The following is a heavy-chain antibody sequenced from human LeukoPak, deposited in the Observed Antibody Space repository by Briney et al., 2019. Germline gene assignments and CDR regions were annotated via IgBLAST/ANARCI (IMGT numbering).Heavy chain of an antibody. J-gene: IGHJ4*02. D-gene: IGHD6-19*01. Sequence: GGSLRLSCAASGFTFSSYAMSWVRQAPGKGLEWVSAISGSGGSTYYADSVKGRFTISRDNSKNTLYLQMNSLRAEDTAVYYCAKDYRYSSGWYYFDYWGQGTLVTVSS. V-gene: IGHV3-23*01. CDR2: ISGSGGST. CDR3: AKDYRYSSGWYYFDY. CDR1: GFTFSSYA.